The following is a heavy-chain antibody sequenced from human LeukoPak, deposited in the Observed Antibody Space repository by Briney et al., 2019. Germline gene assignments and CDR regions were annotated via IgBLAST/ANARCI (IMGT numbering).Heavy chain of an antibody. D-gene: IGHD3-22*01. CDR1: GYTFTSYD. J-gene: IGHJ3*02. CDR2: MNPNSGNT. Sequence: GASVEVSCKASGYTFTSYDINWVRQATGQGLEWMGWMNPNSGNTNYAQKLQGRVTMTTDTSTSTAYMELRSLRSDDTAVYYCARDGGRGAMIVVERAVDAFDIWGQGTMVTVSS. V-gene: IGHV1-18*01. CDR3: ARDGGRGAMIVVERAVDAFDI.